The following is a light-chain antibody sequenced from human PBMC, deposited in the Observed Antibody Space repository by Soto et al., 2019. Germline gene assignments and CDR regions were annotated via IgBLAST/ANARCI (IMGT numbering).Light chain of an antibody. J-gene: IGKJ1*01. CDR1: QSISSW. CDR3: QQYNSMGT. Sequence: DIQMTQSPSTLSASLGDRVTITCRASQSISSWLAWFQQKPGKAPKLLIYKASTLERGVPSRFSGSGSGTEFTLTISSLQPDDVATYYCQQYNSMGTFGQGTKVEIK. V-gene: IGKV1-5*03. CDR2: KAS.